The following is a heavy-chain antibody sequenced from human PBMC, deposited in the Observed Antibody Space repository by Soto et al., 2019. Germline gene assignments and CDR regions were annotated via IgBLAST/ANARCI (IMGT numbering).Heavy chain of an antibody. CDR1: GYSFTKYW. CDR3: VRMGLGYYDFWSGYYTDYYYYGMDV. Sequence: GESLKISCKGSGYSFTKYWIGWVRQMPGKGLEWMAIIYPDESDTRYSPSFQGQVTISADKSISTAYLQWSSLKASDTAMYYCVRMGLGYYDFWSGYYTDYYYYGMDVWGQGTTVTVSS. CDR2: IYPDESDT. V-gene: IGHV5-51*01. D-gene: IGHD3-3*01. J-gene: IGHJ6*02.